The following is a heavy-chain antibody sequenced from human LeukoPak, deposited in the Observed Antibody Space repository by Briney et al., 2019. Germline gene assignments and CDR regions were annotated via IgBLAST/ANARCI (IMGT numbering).Heavy chain of an antibody. D-gene: IGHD3-22*01. V-gene: IGHV3-30-3*01. CDR2: ISYDGSNK. CDR1: GFTFSSYA. Sequence: GGSLRLSCAASGFTFSSYAMHWVRQAPGKGLEWVAVISYDGSNKYYADSVKGRFTISRDNSKNTLYLQMNSLRVEDTAVYYCARSGYGDSSGYYYGGDYWGQGTLVTVSS. J-gene: IGHJ4*02. CDR3: ARSGYGDSSGYYYGGDY.